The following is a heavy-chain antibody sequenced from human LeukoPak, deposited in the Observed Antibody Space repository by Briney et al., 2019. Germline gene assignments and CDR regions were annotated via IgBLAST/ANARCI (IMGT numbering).Heavy chain of an antibody. D-gene: IGHD3-22*01. CDR3: ARDLYYDSSGYYYPDY. CDR2: ISSSSSYI. Sequence: GGSLRLSCAASGFTFSSYSMNWVRQAPGKGLEWVSSISSSSSYIYYADSVKGRFTISRDNAKNSLYLQMNSLRAEDTAVYYCARDLYYDSSGYYYPDYWGQGTLVTVSS. V-gene: IGHV3-21*01. CDR1: GFTFSSYS. J-gene: IGHJ4*02.